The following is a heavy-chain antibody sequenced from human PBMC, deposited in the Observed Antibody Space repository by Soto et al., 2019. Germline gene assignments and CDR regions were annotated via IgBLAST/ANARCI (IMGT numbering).Heavy chain of an antibody. V-gene: IGHV1-69*01. CDR1: VGTFSSYA. D-gene: IGHD6-6*01. Sequence: QVQLVQSGAEVKKPGSSVKVSCKASVGTFSSYAISWVRQAPGQGLEWMGGIIPIFGTANYAQKFQGRVTITADESTSTAYMELSSLRAEDTAVYYCASWLRYSSSSDNLAGWGQGTLVTVSS. J-gene: IGHJ4*02. CDR3: ASWLRYSSSSDNLAG. CDR2: IIPIFGTA.